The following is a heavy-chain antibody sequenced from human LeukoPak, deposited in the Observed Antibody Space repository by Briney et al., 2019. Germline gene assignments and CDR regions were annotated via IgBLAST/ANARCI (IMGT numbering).Heavy chain of an antibody. CDR2: AYYSGST. D-gene: IGHD6-19*01. V-gene: IGHV4-59*08. CDR3: ARNSAVATSRSWFDP. J-gene: IGHJ5*02. CDR1: DGPISNYY. Sequence: NPSETLSLTCCVFDGPISNYYWSWIRQPPGKGLECIGYAYYSGSTTYNTYLESRVTISVDTSKNQFSLKLTAVAAADTAVYYCARNSAVATSRSWFDPWGEGTLVTVSS.